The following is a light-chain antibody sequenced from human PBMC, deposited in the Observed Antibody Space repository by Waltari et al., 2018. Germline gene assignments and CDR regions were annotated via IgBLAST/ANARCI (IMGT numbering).Light chain of an antibody. CDR1: SSNIGTPY. V-gene: IGLV1-47*01. J-gene: IGLJ3*02. CDR2: KNS. Sequence: QSVLTQPPSASETPGQRVIISCSGSSSNIGTPYVYCYQRLPGLAPKLLIYKNSQRPSGVPDRISCLRSCSSASLVISGRRSEDEADYFWAVWDDSLSTCMFGGGTKLTVL. CDR3: AVWDDSLSTCM.